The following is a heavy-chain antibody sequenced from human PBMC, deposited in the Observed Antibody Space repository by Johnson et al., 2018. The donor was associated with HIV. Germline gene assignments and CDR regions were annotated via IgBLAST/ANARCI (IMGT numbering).Heavy chain of an antibody. D-gene: IGHD1-7*01. Sequence: VQLVESGGGLVQPGGSLRLSCAASGFTFSSYEMNWVRPAPGKGLEWVSYISSSGSTLYYADSVKGRFTLSRDNAKNSLYLQMNSLRAEDTAVYYCARVNWNYEAFDIWGQGTMVTVSS. CDR3: ARVNWNYEAFDI. J-gene: IGHJ3*02. V-gene: IGHV3-48*03. CDR2: ISSSGSTL. CDR1: GFTFSSYE.